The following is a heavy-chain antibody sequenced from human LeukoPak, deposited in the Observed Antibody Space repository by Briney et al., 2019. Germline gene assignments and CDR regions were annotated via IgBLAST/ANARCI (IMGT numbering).Heavy chain of an antibody. Sequence: SETLSLTCTVSGSSMNNYYWSWIRQPAGKGLEWIGRIYTSGSTNYNPSLKSRVTMSVDTSKNQFSLNLTSVTAADTAVYYCARADGGSSTREWRAFDFWGQGTLVTVSS. J-gene: IGHJ3*01. CDR2: IYTSGST. D-gene: IGHD3-16*01. CDR3: ARADGGSSTREWRAFDF. CDR1: GSSMNNYY. V-gene: IGHV4-4*07.